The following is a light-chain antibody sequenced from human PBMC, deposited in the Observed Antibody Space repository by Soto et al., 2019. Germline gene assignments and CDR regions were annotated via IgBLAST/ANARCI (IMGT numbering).Light chain of an antibody. CDR2: GAS. CDR3: QQYGSSPPT. Sequence: EIVLTQSPGTLSLSPGERATLSCRASQSISRSSLGWYQQKPGQAPRLLIYGASSRATGSPDRFSGSGSGTDFTLTISRLEPEDSAVYYCQQYGSSPPTFGQGTKLEIK. CDR1: QSISRSS. V-gene: IGKV3-20*01. J-gene: IGKJ2*01.